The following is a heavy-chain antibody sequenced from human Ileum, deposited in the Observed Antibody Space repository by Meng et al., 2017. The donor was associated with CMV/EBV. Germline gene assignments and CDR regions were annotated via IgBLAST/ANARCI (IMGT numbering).Heavy chain of an antibody. CDR3: ARAAARGVPVDY. D-gene: IGHD3-10*01. Sequence: QVQLQESGPGLVKHSETLSLTCSVSGVSISKYYWTWIRQPAGKGLEFIGRVSPGGIEYNPSLMSRVTMSLDTSRNQLSLNLNSVTAADTAVYYCARAAARGVPVDYWGQGILVTVSS. CDR1: GVSISKYY. J-gene: IGHJ4*02. V-gene: IGHV4-4*07. CDR2: VSPGGI.